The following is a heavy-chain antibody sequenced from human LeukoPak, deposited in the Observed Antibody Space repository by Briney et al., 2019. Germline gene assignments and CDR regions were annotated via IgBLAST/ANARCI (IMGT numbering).Heavy chain of an antibody. V-gene: IGHV3-48*02. CDR3: ARVRSGYYFDY. CDR1: AFTFSSYN. J-gene: IGHJ4*02. CDR2: ISSSSTTI. Sequence: GGSLRLSCAASAFTFSSYNMNWVRQAPPKGLEWVSFISSSSTTISYADPVKGRFTISRDNAKNSLYLQMNSLGDEDTAVYYCARVRSGYYFDYWGQGTLVTVSS. D-gene: IGHD3-22*01.